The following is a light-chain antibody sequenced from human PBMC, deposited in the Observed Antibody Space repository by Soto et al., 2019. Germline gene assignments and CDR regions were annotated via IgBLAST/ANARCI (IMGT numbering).Light chain of an antibody. V-gene: IGKV1-33*01. CDR2: DAS. CDR3: QQYDNLPIT. Sequence: DIQMTQSPSSLSASVGDRVTITCQASQDISNYLNWYQQKPGKAPKLLIYDASNLETGVPSTFSGSGSVTDFTFTISSLQPEDIATYYCQQYDNLPITFGQGTRLEIK. J-gene: IGKJ5*01. CDR1: QDISNY.